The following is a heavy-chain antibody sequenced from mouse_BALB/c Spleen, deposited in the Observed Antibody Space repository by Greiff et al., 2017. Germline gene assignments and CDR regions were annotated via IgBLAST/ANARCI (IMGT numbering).Heavy chain of an antibody. V-gene: IGHV1-9*01. Sequence: VQLQQSGAELMKPGASVKISCKATGYTFSSYWIEWVKQRPGHGLEWIGEILPGSGSTNYNEKFKGKATFTADTSSNTAYMQLSSLTSEDSAVYYCASPLLRYPSFDYWGQGTTLTVSS. CDR1: GYTFSSYW. CDR2: ILPGSGST. CDR3: ASPLLRYPSFDY. D-gene: IGHD1-1*01. J-gene: IGHJ2*01.